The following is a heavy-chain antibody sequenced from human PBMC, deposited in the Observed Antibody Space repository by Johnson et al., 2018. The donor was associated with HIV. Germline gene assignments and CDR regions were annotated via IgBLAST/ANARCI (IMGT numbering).Heavy chain of an antibody. J-gene: IGHJ3*02. CDR1: GFTFSSYA. D-gene: IGHD1-26*01. CDR2: ISYDGSDK. CDR3: AKDLIELQGAFDI. Sequence: VQLVESGGGLVQPGGSLRLSCAASGFTFSSYAMHWVRQAPGKGLEWVAVISYDGSDKYYADSVKGRFTISRDNSKNTLYLQMNSLRAEDTAEYYCAKDLIELQGAFDIWGQGTMVTVSS. V-gene: IGHV3-30*04.